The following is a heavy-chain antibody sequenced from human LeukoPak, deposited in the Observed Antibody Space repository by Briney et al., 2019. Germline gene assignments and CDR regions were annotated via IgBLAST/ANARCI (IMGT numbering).Heavy chain of an antibody. D-gene: IGHD4-17*01. Sequence: GGSLRLSCAASGFMFSSYAMTWARQVPGKGLEWVSRISESDGSTHYADSVKGRFTISRDNAKDSLYLQMNSLRAEDTAVYYCARDSYMTTSTLDYWGQGTLVTVSS. CDR3: ARDSYMTTSTLDY. V-gene: IGHV3-23*01. CDR1: GFMFSSYA. CDR2: ISESDGST. J-gene: IGHJ4*02.